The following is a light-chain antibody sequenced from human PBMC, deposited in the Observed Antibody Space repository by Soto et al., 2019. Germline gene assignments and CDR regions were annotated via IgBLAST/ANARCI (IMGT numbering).Light chain of an antibody. V-gene: IGLV2-14*03. J-gene: IGLJ1*01. CDR3: SSYTSSITL. CDR1: SSDVGGYNY. CDR2: DVS. Sequence: QSALTQPASVSGSPGQSITISCTGTSSDVGGYNYVSRYQQHPGKAPKLMIYDVSNRPTGVSNRFSGSKSGNTASLTISGLQAEDEADYYCSSYTSSITLFGTGTKVTVL.